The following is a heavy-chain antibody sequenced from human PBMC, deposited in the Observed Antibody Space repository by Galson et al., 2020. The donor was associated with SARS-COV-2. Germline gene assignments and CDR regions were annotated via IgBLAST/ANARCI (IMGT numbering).Heavy chain of an antibody. Sequence: ASVTVSCKASGYTFTGYYMHWVRQAPGQGLEWMGWINPNSGGTNYAQKFKGWVTMTRDTSISTAYMELSRLRSDDTAVYYCARAFSFGELLGDYYYYYGMDVWGQGTTVTVSS. CDR3: ARAFSFGELLGDYYYYYGMDV. V-gene: IGHV1-2*04. CDR2: INPNSGGT. J-gene: IGHJ6*02. D-gene: IGHD3-10*01. CDR1: GYTFTGYY.